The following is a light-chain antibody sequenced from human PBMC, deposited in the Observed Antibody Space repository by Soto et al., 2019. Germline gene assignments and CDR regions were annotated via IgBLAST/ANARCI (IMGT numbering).Light chain of an antibody. Sequence: QSVLTQPASVSGSPGQSITISCTGTSSDVGTYNYVSWYQQHPGKAPKLIIYEVSNRPSGVSNRFSGSKSGNTASLTISGLQAEDEADYYCSSYTSSTDYVFGTGSKVNV. CDR3: SSYTSSTDYV. V-gene: IGLV2-14*01. CDR1: SSDVGTYNY. CDR2: EVS. J-gene: IGLJ1*01.